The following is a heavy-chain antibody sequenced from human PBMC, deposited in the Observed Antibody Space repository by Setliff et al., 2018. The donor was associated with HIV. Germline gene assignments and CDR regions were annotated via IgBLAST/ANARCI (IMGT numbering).Heavy chain of an antibody. V-gene: IGHV4-39*01. CDR1: GGSISSNIYY. CDR3: AGHPAGTPARIDY. D-gene: IGHD2-2*01. CDR2: IYYSGNT. Sequence: SGGSISSNIYYWGWIRRPPGRGLEWIGSIYYSGNTYYNPSLKRRVTMSVDTSNNQYSLSLTSVTATDTATYYCAGHPAGTPARIDYWGRGTLVTVSS. J-gene: IGHJ4*02.